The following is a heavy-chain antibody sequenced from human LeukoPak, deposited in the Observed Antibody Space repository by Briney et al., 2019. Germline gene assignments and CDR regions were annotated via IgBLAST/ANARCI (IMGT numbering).Heavy chain of an antibody. CDR3: ARLRAAAYLDAFDI. Sequence: PSETLSLTCTVSGGSISSYYWSWIRQPAGKGLEWIGRIYTSGSTNYNPSLKSRVTMSVDTSKNQFSLKLSSVTAADTAVYYCARLRAAAYLDAFDIWGQGTMVTVSS. V-gene: IGHV4-4*07. CDR2: IYTSGST. J-gene: IGHJ3*02. D-gene: IGHD6-13*01. CDR1: GGSISSYY.